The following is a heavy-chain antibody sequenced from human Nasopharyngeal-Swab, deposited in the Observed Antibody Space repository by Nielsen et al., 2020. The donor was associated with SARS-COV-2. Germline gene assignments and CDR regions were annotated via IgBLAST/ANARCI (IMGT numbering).Heavy chain of an antibody. J-gene: IGHJ6*03. V-gene: IGHV3-30*03. CDR3: ASGDRGGSYFSVYYYCIGV. CDR2: ISYDGCKQ. D-gene: IGHD1-26*01. Sequence: SLTIPCAASGFPFSSYALHRVRQAPGKGLEGVPFISYDGCKQYFVDSVKGRFTISRDNPMNRLYLQMNRLRAEDTALDYCASGDRGGSYFSVYYYCIGVWGEGTSDTVSS. CDR1: GFPFSSYA.